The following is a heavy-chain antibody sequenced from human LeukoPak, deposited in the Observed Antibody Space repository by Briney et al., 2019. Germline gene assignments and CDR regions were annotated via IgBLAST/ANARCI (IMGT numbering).Heavy chain of an antibody. Sequence: PGGSLRLSCAASGFTFSSNLMHWVRQGPGKGLVCVSHINSDGRSTRYADSVKGRFTISRDNAKNTLYLQMNSLRAEDTAVYFCARDFSGAIDYWGQGTQVTVSS. D-gene: IGHD3-10*01. V-gene: IGHV3-74*01. CDR1: GFTFSSNL. CDR2: INSDGRST. J-gene: IGHJ4*02. CDR3: ARDFSGAIDY.